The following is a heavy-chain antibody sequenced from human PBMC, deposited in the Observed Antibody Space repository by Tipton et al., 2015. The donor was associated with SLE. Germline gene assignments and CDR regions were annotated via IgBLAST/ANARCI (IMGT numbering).Heavy chain of an antibody. Sequence: QSGPEVKKPGASVKVSCKASGYTFTGYYMHWVRQAPGQGLEWMGWINPNSGGTNYAQKFQGRVTMTRDTSISTAYMELSRPRSDDTAVYYCARVARRIAARPDSEYFQHWGQGTLVTVSS. D-gene: IGHD6-6*01. V-gene: IGHV1-2*02. CDR3: ARVARRIAARPDSEYFQH. J-gene: IGHJ1*01. CDR1: GYTFTGYY. CDR2: INPNSGGT.